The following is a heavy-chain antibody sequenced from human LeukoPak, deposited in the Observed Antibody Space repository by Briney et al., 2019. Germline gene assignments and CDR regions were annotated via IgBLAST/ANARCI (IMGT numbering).Heavy chain of an antibody. V-gene: IGHV1-46*01. CDR3: ARDLDDCSGGSRYLTDDYGVDY. J-gene: IGHJ4*02. D-gene: IGHD2-15*01. CDR2: INPSGGST. CDR1: GYTFTSYY. Sequence: ASVKVSCKASGYTFTSYYMHWVRQAPGQGLEWMGIINPSGGSTSYAQKFQGRVTMTRDMSTSTVYMELSSLRSEDTAVYYCARDLDDCSGGSRYLTDDYGVDYWGQGTLVTVSS.